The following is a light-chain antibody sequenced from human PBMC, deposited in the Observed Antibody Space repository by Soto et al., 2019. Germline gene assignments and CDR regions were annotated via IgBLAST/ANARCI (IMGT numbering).Light chain of an antibody. CDR3: QQYYSTPIT. Sequence: DIVMTQSPDSLAVSLGERATINCKSSQSVLYSSNNKNYLTWYQQKPGQPPKLLFYWASTRKSGVPDRFSGSGSGTDFTLTISSLQAEDVAVYYCQQYYSTPITFGPGTKVDIK. CDR1: QSVLYSSNNKNY. J-gene: IGKJ3*01. V-gene: IGKV4-1*01. CDR2: WAS.